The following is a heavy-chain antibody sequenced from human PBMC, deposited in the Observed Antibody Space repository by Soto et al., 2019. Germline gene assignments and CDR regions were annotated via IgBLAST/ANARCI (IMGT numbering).Heavy chain of an antibody. V-gene: IGHV1-46*03. CDR2: INPSGGST. Sequence: VEGSCKASGYTFTSYYMHWVRQAPGQGLEWMGIINPSGGSTSYAQKFQGRVTMTRDTSTSTVYMELSSLRSEDTAVYYCASVSCSSTSCYVGYFDYWGQGTLVTVSS. D-gene: IGHD2-2*01. CDR3: ASVSCSSTSCYVGYFDY. J-gene: IGHJ4*02. CDR1: GYTFTSYY.